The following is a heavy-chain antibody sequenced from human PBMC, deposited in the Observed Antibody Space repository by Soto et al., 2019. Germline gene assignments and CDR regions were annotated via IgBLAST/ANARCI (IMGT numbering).Heavy chain of an antibody. J-gene: IGHJ3*02. CDR3: ARHAQYYGAFDI. Sequence: PSETLSLTCTVSGGSISSYYWSWIRQPPGKGLEWIGYIYYSGSTNHNPSLKSRVTISVDTSKNQFSLKLSSVTAADTAVYYCARHAQYYGAFDIWGQGTMVTVSS. CDR2: IYYSGST. V-gene: IGHV4-59*08. D-gene: IGHD3-10*01. CDR1: GGSISSYY.